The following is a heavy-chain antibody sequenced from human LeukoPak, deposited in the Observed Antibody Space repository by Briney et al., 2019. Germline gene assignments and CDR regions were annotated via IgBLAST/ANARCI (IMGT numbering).Heavy chain of an antibody. CDR1: GFTVSSNY. J-gene: IGHJ4*02. V-gene: IGHV3-66*01. D-gene: IGHD6-19*01. CDR3: ARDLAVAGTRAFDY. CDR2: IYSGGST. Sequence: GGSLRLSCAASGFTVSSNYMSWVRQAPGKGLEWVSVIYSGGSTYYADSVKGRFTISRDNSKNTLHLQMNSLRPEDTAVYYCARDLAVAGTRAFDYWGQGTLVTVSS.